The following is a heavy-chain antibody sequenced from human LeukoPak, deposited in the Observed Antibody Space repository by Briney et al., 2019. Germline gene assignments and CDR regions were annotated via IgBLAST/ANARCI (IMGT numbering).Heavy chain of an antibody. V-gene: IGHV4-39*07. Sequence: SETLSLTRTVSGGSISSSSYYWGWIRQPPGKGLEWIGNIYYSGSTYYNPSLESRVTMSLDTSKNQFSLKLSSVTAADTAVCYCARDENGYVWGSFRAWGQGTLVTVSS. CDR2: IYYSGST. D-gene: IGHD3-16*02. CDR3: ARDENGYVWGSFRA. J-gene: IGHJ5*02. CDR1: GGSISSSSYY.